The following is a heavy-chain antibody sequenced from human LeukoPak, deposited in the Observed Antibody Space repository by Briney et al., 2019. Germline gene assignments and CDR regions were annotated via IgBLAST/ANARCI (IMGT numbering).Heavy chain of an antibody. CDR3: ARANRGDAFDI. CDR2: ISSSSSYI. V-gene: IGHV3-21*01. D-gene: IGHD2/OR15-2a*01. Sequence: GGSLRLSCAASGFTFSSYSMNWVRQAPGKGLGWVSSISSSSSYIYYADSVKGRFTISRDNAKNSLYLQMNSLRAEDTAVYYCARANRGDAFDIRGQGTMVTVSS. CDR1: GFTFSSYS. J-gene: IGHJ3*02.